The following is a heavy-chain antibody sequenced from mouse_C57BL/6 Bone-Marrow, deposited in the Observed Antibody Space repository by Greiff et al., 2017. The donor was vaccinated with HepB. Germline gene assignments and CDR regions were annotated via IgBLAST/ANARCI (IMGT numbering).Heavy chain of an antibody. CDR3: GRCDYDVWWYFDV. V-gene: IGHV1-69*01. CDR1: GYTFPSYW. J-gene: IGHJ1*03. Sequence: QVQLQQSGPELVMSGAPVKLSCKASGYTFPSYWMHWVKQRPGKGLEWIGEIDPSDSYTNYNQKFKGKSTWTVDNSSSTAYMQLSSLTSEDSAVYYCGRCDYDVWWYFDVWGTGATVTVFS. D-gene: IGHD2-4*01. CDR2: IDPSDSYT.